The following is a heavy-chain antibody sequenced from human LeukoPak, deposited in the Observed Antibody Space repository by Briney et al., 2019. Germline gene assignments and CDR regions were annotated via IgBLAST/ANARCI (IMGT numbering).Heavy chain of an antibody. J-gene: IGHJ6*02. CDR3: AREFITMVRGNHYYYGMDV. CDR1: GGSISSGGYY. Sequence: SQTLSLTCTVSGGSISSGGYYWSWIRQHPGRGLEWIGYIYYSGSTSYNPSLKSRVTISVDTSKNQFSLKLSSVTAADTAVYFCAREFITMVRGNHYYYGMDVWGQGTTVTVSS. V-gene: IGHV4-31*03. CDR2: IYYSGST. D-gene: IGHD3-10*01.